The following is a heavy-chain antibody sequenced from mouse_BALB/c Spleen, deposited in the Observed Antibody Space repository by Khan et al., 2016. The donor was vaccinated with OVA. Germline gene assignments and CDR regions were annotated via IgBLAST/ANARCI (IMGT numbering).Heavy chain of an antibody. CDR3: TSEGDDVAAFAY. Sequence: QVQLQQSGTELVRPGASVKLSCKASGYTFTTYWINWVRQRPGQGLEWIGNIYPSDSSTNYNQKFKDKATLTVDTSSSTAFMQLSRPTCEDYAVQYCTSEGDDVAAFAYRGQGNLVTVP. J-gene: IGHJ3*01. V-gene: IGHV1-69*02. CDR1: GYTFTTYW. D-gene: IGHD1-1*01. CDR2: IYPSDSST.